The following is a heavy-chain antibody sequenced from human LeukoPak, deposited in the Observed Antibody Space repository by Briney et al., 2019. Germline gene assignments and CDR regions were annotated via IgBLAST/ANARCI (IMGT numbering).Heavy chain of an antibody. V-gene: IGHV1-2*02. CDR3: ARVGYSSSWTNYYYYYMDV. Sequence: ASVKVSCKASGYTFTGYYMHWVRQAPGQGLEWMGWINPNSGGTNYAQKFQGRVTMTRDTSISTAYMELRSLRSDDTAVYYCARVGYSSSWTNYYYYYMDVWGKGTTVTISS. CDR2: INPNSGGT. J-gene: IGHJ6*03. D-gene: IGHD6-13*01. CDR1: GYTFTGYY.